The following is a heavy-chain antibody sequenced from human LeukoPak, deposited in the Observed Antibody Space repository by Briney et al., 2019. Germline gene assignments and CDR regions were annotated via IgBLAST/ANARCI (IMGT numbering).Heavy chain of an antibody. J-gene: IGHJ3*02. Sequence: PGGSLRLSCAASGFTFSDYYMSWIRQAPGKGLEWVSYISSSGSTIYYADSVKGRFTISRDNAKNSLYLQMNSLRAEDTAVYYCARDKGQGGYDLPHDAFDIWGQGTMVTVSS. D-gene: IGHD5-12*01. V-gene: IGHV3-11*01. CDR1: GFTFSDYY. CDR3: ARDKGQGGYDLPHDAFDI. CDR2: ISSSGSTI.